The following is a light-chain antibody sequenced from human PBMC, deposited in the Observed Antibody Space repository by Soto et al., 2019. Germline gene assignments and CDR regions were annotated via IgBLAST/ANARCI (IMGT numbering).Light chain of an antibody. CDR3: QVWDSSSDHYV. J-gene: IGLJ1*01. V-gene: IGLV3-21*02. Sequence: SYELTQPPSVSVAPGQTAGISCGGNDIASKSVHWSQQKPGQAPVLVVYDDNDRPSGIPERLSGSNSGDTATLTISRVEAGDEADYYCQVWDSSSDHYVFGSGTKVTV. CDR1: DIASKS. CDR2: DDN.